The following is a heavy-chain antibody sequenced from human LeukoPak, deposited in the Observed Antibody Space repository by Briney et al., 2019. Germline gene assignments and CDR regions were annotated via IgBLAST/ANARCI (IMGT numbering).Heavy chain of an antibody. J-gene: IGHJ4*02. CDR1: GFTFSDHY. CDR3: ARGDRSGSYFGLTKEYYFDY. CDR2: TRKKTNSYTT. V-gene: IGHV3-72*01. Sequence: GGSLRLSCAASGFTFSDHYMDWVGQAPGKGLEWVGRTRKKTNSYTTEYAASVKGRFTISRDDSKNSLYLQMNSLKAEDTAVYYCARGDRSGSYFGLTKEYYFDYWGQGTLVTVSS. D-gene: IGHD1-26*01.